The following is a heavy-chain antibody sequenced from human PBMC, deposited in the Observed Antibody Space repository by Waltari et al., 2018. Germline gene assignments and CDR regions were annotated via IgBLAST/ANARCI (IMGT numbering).Heavy chain of an antibody. D-gene: IGHD6-25*01. CDR1: GGSFSGYY. V-gene: IGHV4-34*01. CDR2: INHSGST. J-gene: IGHJ3*02. CDR3: AKDSLLVWRLNAFDI. Sequence: QVQLQQWGAGLLKPSETLSLTCAVYGGSFSGYYWSWIRQPPGKGLEWIGEINHSGSTNYNPSLKSRVTISVDTSKNQFSLKLSSVTAADTAVYYCAKDSLLVWRLNAFDIWGQGTMVTVSS.